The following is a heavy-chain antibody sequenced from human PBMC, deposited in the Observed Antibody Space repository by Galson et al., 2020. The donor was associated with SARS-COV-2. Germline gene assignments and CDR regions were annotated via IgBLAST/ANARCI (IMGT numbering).Heavy chain of an antibody. Sequence: SDTLSLTCTVPGGSISRSSNYWGWLRQPPGKGLEYIGSISYSGSTNTNPSIKSRVTISADMSKNQFSLQLNSMTAADTAGYYCATYRGGIDFWGQGTTVTVSS. J-gene: IGHJ6*02. D-gene: IGHD3-10*01. CDR1: GGSISRSSNY. CDR2: ISYSGST. V-gene: IGHV4-39*07. CDR3: ATYRGGIDF.